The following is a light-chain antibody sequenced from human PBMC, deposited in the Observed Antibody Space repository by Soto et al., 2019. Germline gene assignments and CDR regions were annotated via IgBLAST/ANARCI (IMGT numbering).Light chain of an antibody. Sequence: EVVMTQSPATLSVSPGERVTLSCRASQSVRSNLAWYQQKPGQSPRLLIYGASSRATGIPDRFSGSGSGTDFTLTISRLEPEDFAVYHCQQYGTSPWTFGQGTKVDIK. CDR2: GAS. CDR3: QQYGTSPWT. V-gene: IGKV3-20*01. J-gene: IGKJ1*01. CDR1: QSVRSN.